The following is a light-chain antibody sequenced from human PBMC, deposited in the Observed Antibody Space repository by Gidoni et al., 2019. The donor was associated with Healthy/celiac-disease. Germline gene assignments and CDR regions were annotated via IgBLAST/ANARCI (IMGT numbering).Light chain of an antibody. V-gene: IGKV1-9*01. CDR3: QQLNSYPPFT. J-gene: IGKJ3*01. CDR2: AAS. Sequence: DPVSITCRASQGISSYLAWYQQKPGKAPKLLIYAASTLQRGVPSRFSGSGSGTEFTLTISSLQPEDFATYYCQQLNSYPPFTFGPGTKVDIK. CDR1: QGISSY.